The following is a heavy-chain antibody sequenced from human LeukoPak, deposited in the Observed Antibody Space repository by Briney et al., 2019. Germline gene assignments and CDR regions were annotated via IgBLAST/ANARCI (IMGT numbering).Heavy chain of an antibody. CDR3: ARHLRLWQNWFDP. J-gene: IGHJ5*02. V-gene: IGHV5-51*01. CDR2: IYPGDSDT. D-gene: IGHD5-18*01. Sequence: GESLKISCKGSGYSFTNYWIGWVRQMPGKGPEWMGIIYPGDSDTRYSPSFQGQVTISADKSISTAYLQWSSLKASDTAMYYCARHLRLWQNWFDPWGQGTLATVSS. CDR1: GYSFTNYW.